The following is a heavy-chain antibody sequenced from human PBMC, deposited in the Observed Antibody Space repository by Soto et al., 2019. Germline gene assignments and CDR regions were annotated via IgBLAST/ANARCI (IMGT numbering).Heavy chain of an antibody. CDR3: AKRWGWDY. CDR2: ISYDGSDK. D-gene: IGHD3-16*01. J-gene: IGHJ4*02. Sequence: QVQLVESGGGVVQPERSLRLSCAASGFTFSSYDMHWVRQAPGKGLEWVAGISYDGSDKYYADSVKGRFTISKDDSKNTLYLQMNSLRAEDTAVYYCAKRWGWDYWGQGTLVTVSS. V-gene: IGHV3-30*18. CDR1: GFTFSSYD.